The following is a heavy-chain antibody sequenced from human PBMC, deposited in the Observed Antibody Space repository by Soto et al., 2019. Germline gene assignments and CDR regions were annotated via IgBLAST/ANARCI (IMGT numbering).Heavy chain of an antibody. CDR2: ISYDGSNK. J-gene: IGHJ5*02. CDR3: ARPYSSSWSNWFDP. D-gene: IGHD6-13*01. V-gene: IGHV3-30-3*01. CDR1: GFTFSSYA. Sequence: GGSLRLSCAASGFTFSSYAMHWVRQAPGKGLEWVAVISYDGSNKYYADSVKGRFTISRDNSKNTLYLQMNSLRAEDTAVYYCARPYSSSWSNWFDPWGQGTLVTV.